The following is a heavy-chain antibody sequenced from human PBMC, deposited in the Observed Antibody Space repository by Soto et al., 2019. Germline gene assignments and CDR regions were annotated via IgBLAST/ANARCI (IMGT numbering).Heavy chain of an antibody. CDR1: GFTFSSYS. CDR2: ISSSSSTI. D-gene: IGHD5-12*01. CDR3: VRVTGYNPTRFDY. V-gene: IGHV3-48*02. J-gene: IGHJ4*02. Sequence: EVQLVESGGGLVQPGGSLRLSCAASGFTFSSYSMNWVRQAPGKGLEWVSYISSSSSTIYYADSVKGRFTISRDNAKNSLYLQMNSLRDEDTAVFYCVRVTGYNPTRFDYWGQGTLVTVSS.